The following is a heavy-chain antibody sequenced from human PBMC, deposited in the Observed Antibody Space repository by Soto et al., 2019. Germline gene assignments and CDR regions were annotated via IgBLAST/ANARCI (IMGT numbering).Heavy chain of an antibody. V-gene: IGHV3-23*01. Sequence: GGSLRLSCAASGFTFSSYAMSWVRQAPGKGLEWVSAISGSGGSTYYADSVKGRFTISRDNSKNTLYLQMNSLRAEDTAVYYCAKVPYGDYEPGRGAPLDYWGQGTLVTVSS. J-gene: IGHJ4*02. CDR3: AKVPYGDYEPGRGAPLDY. CDR2: ISGSGGST. D-gene: IGHD4-17*01. CDR1: GFTFSSYA.